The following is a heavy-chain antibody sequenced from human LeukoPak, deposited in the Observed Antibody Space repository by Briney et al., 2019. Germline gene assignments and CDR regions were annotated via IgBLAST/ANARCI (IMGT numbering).Heavy chain of an antibody. V-gene: IGHV3-15*01. CDR3: TTRRQDGC. Sequence: GGSLRLSCVASGFTFSDAWTSWVRQAPGKGLEWVGRIKSKIDGGTIDYGAPVKGRFTISRDDSRNTLYLQMNSLKTEDTAVYYCTTRRQDGCWGQGTLVTVS. CDR2: IKSKIDGGTI. J-gene: IGHJ4*02. D-gene: IGHD6-25*01. CDR1: GFTFSDAW.